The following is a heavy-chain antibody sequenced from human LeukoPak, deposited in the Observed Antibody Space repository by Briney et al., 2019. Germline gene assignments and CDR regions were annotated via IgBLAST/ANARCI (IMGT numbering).Heavy chain of an antibody. CDR2: INSDGSTT. CDR1: GXTFSSYW. CDR3: ARGHHYYDSSAYYY. V-gene: IGHV3-74*01. D-gene: IGHD3-22*01. Sequence: GGSLRPSCAASGXTFSSYWMHWVRQAPGKGLVWVSRINSDGSTTSYAASVKGRFTISRDTAKNTLYLQMNSLRAEDTAVYYCARGHHYYDSSAYYYWGQGTLVTVSS. J-gene: IGHJ4*02.